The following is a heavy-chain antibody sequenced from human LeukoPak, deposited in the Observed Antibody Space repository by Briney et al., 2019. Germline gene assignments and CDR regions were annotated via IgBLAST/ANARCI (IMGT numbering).Heavy chain of an antibody. CDR2: ISYDGSNK. J-gene: IGHJ3*02. V-gene: IGHV3-30-3*01. Sequence: GGSLRLSCAASGFTFSSYAMHWVRQAPGKGLEWVAVISYDGSNKYYADSVKGRFTISGDNSKNTLYLQMNSLRAEDTAVYYCARDAGYGYGDAFDIWGQGTMVTVS. CDR1: GFTFSSYA. D-gene: IGHD5-18*01. CDR3: ARDAGYGYGDAFDI.